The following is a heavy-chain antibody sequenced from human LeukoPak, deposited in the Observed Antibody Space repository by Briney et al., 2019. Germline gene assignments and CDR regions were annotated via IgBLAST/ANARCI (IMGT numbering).Heavy chain of an antibody. D-gene: IGHD6-19*01. CDR1: GFTFSSYS. J-gene: IGHJ4*02. CDR3: ARDLVSQWLVLGY. V-gene: IGHV3-48*01. Sequence: GGSLRLSCAASGFTFSSYSMNWVRQAPGKGLEWVSYISSSSSTIYYADSVKGRFTISRDNAKNSLYLQMNSLRAEDTAVYYCARDLVSQWLVLGYWGQGTLVTVSS. CDR2: ISSSSSTI.